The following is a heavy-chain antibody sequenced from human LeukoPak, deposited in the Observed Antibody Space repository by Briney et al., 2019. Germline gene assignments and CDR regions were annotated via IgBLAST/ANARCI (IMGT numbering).Heavy chain of an antibody. CDR3: ARLAMPRWNYYYYYMDV. D-gene: IGHD2-2*01. CDR2: IYSSGTT. V-gene: IGHV4-39*07. Sequence: PSETLSLTCTVSADSIRISTYYWAWVRQPPGKGLEWIGSIYSSGTTYYNPSLKSQVSISLDTSKNQFSLKLTSVTAADTAVYYCARLAMPRWNYYYYYMDVWGKGTTVTVSS. J-gene: IGHJ6*03. CDR1: ADSIRISTYY.